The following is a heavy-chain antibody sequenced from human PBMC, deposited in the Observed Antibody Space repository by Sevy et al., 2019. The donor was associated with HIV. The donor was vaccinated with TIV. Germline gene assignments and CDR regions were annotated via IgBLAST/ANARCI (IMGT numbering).Heavy chain of an antibody. J-gene: IGHJ3*01. V-gene: IGHV3-11*06. CDR3: ARGAYDV. Sequence: GGSLRLSCVGSGFTFGDYYISWNRQAPGKGLECVAYISSRSSFTNYTDSVRGRFTISRDNAKNEVFLQMNSLRAEDTGVYYCARGAYDVWGQGTTVTVSS. CDR2: ISSRSSFT. CDR1: GFTFGDYY.